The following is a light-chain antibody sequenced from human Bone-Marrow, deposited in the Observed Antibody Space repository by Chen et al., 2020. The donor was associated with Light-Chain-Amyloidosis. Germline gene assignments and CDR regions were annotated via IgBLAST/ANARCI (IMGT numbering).Light chain of an antibody. CDR2: TVS. V-gene: IGLV2-14*01. J-gene: IGLJ1*01. Sequence: QSALTQPASVSGSPVQSITISCTGTSGDVGTYNYVSWYQQPPGKAPKVMIYTVSNPPSGVSNRFSGSKSGNTASLTISWLQAEDEADYYCSSFTSSSSYVFGPGTKVTVL. CDR3: SSFTSSSSYV. CDR1: SGDVGTYNY.